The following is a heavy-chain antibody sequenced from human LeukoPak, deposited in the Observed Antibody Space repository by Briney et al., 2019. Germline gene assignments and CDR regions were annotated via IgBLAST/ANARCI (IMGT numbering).Heavy chain of an antibody. CDR2: FDPEDGET. D-gene: IGHD3-16*02. V-gene: IGHV1-24*01. CDR1: GYTLTELS. J-gene: IGHJ3*02. Sequence: GASVKVSCKVSGYTLTELSMHWVRQAPGTGLEWMGGFDPEDGETIYAQKFQGRATMTEDTSTDTAYMELSSLRSEDTAVYYCATPAVGYDYVWGSYRKHDAFDIWGQGTMVTVSS. CDR3: ATPAVGYDYVWGSYRKHDAFDI.